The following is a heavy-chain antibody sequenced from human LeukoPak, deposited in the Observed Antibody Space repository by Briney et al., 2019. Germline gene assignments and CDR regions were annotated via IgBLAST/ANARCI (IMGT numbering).Heavy chain of an antibody. CDR3: AKAPMYYYYGMDV. CDR1: GFTFDDYA. J-gene: IGHJ6*02. Sequence: PGRSLRLSCAASGFTFDDYAMHWVRQAPGKGLEWVSAISGSGGSTYYADSVKGRFTISRDNSKNTLYLQMNSLRAEDTAVYYCAKAPMYYYYGMDVWGQGTTVTVSS. V-gene: IGHV3-23*01. CDR2: ISGSGGST.